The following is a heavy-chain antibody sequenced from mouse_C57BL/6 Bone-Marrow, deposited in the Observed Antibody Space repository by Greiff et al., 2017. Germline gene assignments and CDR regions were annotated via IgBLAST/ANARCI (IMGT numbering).Heavy chain of an antibody. CDR1: GYTFTSYW. D-gene: IGHD1-1*01. CDR3: AREDYYGSSYIYAMDY. J-gene: IGHJ4*01. Sequence: VQLQQSGAELVKPGASVKMSCKASGYTFTSYWITWVKQRPGQGLEWIGDIYPGSGSTNYNEKFKSKATLTVDTSSNTAYMQLSSLTSEDSAVYYCAREDYYGSSYIYAMDYWGQGTSVTVSS. CDR2: IYPGSGST. V-gene: IGHV1-55*01.